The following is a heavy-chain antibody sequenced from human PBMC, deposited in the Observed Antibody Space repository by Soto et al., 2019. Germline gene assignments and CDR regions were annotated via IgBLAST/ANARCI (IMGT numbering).Heavy chain of an antibody. CDR2: FGGSGGT. CDR3: AKSQSSLYYMDV. J-gene: IGHJ6*03. V-gene: IGHV3-23*01. CDR1: GFIFSNYA. Sequence: EVQVLESGGGLVQPGGSLRLSCVGSGFIFSNYAMAWVRQAPGKGLEWVSGFGGSGGTYYADSVKGWYTSSRDNSKNTLYLQMNSLRVDDTAVYYCAKSQSSLYYMDVWGKGTAVTVSS.